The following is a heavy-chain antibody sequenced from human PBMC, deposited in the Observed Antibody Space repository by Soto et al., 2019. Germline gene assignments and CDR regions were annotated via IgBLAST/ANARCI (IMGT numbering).Heavy chain of an antibody. CDR1: GFIFRDYE. CDR3: ARDPGTIGSTDAFDI. D-gene: IGHD1-1*01. J-gene: IGHJ3*02. V-gene: IGHV3-48*03. CDR2: IGRSGSPI. Sequence: GGSLRLSCSAYGFIFRDYEMNWIRQAPGKGLEWVSYIGRSGSPIYYADSVKGRFTISRDNAKNSLYLQMDSLRAEDTALYYCARDPGTIGSTDAFDIWGQGTMVTVS.